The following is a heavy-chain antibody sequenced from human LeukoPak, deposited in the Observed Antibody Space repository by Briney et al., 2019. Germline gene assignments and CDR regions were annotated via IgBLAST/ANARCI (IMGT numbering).Heavy chain of an antibody. CDR2: ISSSGSTI. D-gene: IGHD7-27*01. V-gene: IGHV3-11*04. J-gene: IGHJ3*02. CDR3: ARPVTGDPQDAFDI. Sequence: PGGSLRLSCAASGFTFSDYYMSWIRQAPGKGLEWVSYISSSGSTIYYADSVKGRFTISRDNAKNSLYLQMNSLRAEDTAVYSCARPVTGDPQDAFDIGGQGKMVTFSS. CDR1: GFTFSDYY.